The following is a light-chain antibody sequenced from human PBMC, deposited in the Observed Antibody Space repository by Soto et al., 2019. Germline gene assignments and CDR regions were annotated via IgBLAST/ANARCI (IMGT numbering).Light chain of an antibody. CDR3: AAWDDSLNGLYV. J-gene: IGLJ1*01. Sequence: QSVLTQPPSASGTHGQRVTISCSGSSSNIGSNTVNWYQQLPGTAPKLLIYSNNQRPSGVPDRFSGSKSGTSASLAISGLQSEDEADYHCAAWDDSLNGLYVFGTGTKVTVL. CDR1: SSNIGSNT. V-gene: IGLV1-44*01. CDR2: SNN.